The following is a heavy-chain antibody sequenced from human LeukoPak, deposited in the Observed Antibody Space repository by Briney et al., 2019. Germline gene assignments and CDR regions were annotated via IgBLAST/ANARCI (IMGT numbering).Heavy chain of an antibody. CDR2: ISGTSIYT. V-gene: IGHV3-11*06. D-gene: IGHD3-22*01. CDR3: GRGGSSGYNYNAFDI. Sequence: GGSLRLSCAASGFTFSDFYMSFFRQAPGKGLEWISFISGTSIYTHYADSVNGRFTISRDNAKNSLYLQMNSLRAEDTAVYYCGRGGSSGYNYNAFDIWGQGTRVTVSS. J-gene: IGHJ3*02. CDR1: GFTFSDFY.